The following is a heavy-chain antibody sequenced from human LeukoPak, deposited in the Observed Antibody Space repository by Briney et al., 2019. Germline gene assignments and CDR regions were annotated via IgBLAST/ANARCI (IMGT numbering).Heavy chain of an antibody. CDR3: ARDLQAPAATHYFDY. D-gene: IGHD2-2*01. V-gene: IGHV1-18*01. CDR2: ISAYNGNT. J-gene: IGHJ4*02. Sequence: ASVQVSCKASGYTFTSYGISWVRQAPGQGLEWMGWISAYNGNTNYAQKLQGRVTMTTDTSTSTAYMELRSLRSDDTAVYYCARDLQAPAATHYFDYWGQGTLVTVSS. CDR1: GYTFTSYG.